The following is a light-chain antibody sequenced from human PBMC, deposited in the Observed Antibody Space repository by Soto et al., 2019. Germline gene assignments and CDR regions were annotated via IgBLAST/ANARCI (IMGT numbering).Light chain of an antibody. CDR1: PSISTY. J-gene: IGKJ4*01. V-gene: IGKV1-39*01. CDR3: QQTYSPFLT. Sequence: DIQMTQSPSSLSASVGDRVTITCRASPSISTYLNWDQQKPGKAPKLLISAASSLQGGVSLRFRGSGYGADFALTISSLQFEDFATYYCQQTYSPFLTFGGGTKVEI. CDR2: AAS.